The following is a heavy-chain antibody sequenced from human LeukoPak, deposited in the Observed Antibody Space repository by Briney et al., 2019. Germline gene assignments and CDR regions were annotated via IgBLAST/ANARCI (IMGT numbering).Heavy chain of an antibody. Sequence: GGSLRLSCAASGFTFSSYAMHWVRQAPGKGLEWVAVISYDGSNKYYADSVKGRFTISRDNSKNTLYLQMNSLRAEDTAVYYCARDGLKVGELLWFGELLSDAFDIWGQGTMVTVSS. CDR3: ARDGLKVGELLWFGELLSDAFDI. J-gene: IGHJ3*02. CDR1: GFTFSSYA. CDR2: ISYDGSNK. D-gene: IGHD3-10*01. V-gene: IGHV3-30-3*01.